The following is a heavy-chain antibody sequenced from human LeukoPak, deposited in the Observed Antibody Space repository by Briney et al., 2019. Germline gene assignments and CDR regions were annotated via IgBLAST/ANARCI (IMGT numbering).Heavy chain of an antibody. CDR3: ARGVSGILTGSIWMDV. CDR2: MYYSGST. Sequence: DPSQTLSLTCTVSGGSISSGSYYWSWIRQPPGKGLEWIGYMYYSGSTNNNPSLKSRVTISVDTSKNQFSLKLSSVTAADTAVYYCARGVSGILTGSIWMDVWGQGTTVTVSS. V-gene: IGHV4-61*01. J-gene: IGHJ6*02. D-gene: IGHD3-9*01. CDR1: GGSISSGSYY.